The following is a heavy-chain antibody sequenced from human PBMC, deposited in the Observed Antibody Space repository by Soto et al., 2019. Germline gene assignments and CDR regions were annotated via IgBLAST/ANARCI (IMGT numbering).Heavy chain of an antibody. CDR3: ARDPSYCGSTSCYAGYYYFYYYMDV. CDR1: GFTFSNYG. D-gene: IGHD2-2*01. Sequence: QVQLVESGGGVVQPGRSLRLSCAASGFTFSNYGMHWVRQAPGKGLEWVAVIWFDGSNKYYADSVKGRFTISRDNSKNTLYLQMNSLRAEDTAVYYCARDPSYCGSTSCYAGYYYFYYYMDVWGKGTTVTVSS. J-gene: IGHJ6*03. V-gene: IGHV3-33*01. CDR2: IWFDGSNK.